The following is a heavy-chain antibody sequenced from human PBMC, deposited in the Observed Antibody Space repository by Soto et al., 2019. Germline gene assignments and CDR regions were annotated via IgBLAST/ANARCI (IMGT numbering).Heavy chain of an antibody. CDR1: GFTVSNNY. Sequence: EVQLVESGGGLIQPGGSLRLSCAVSGFTVSNNYMSWVRQAPGKGLEGVSVIYSGGYTAYGDSVKGRFTISRDNSKNTLYLQMNGRGAEDAAVFCWARRAGGGGYWGQGTLVTVSS. D-gene: IGHD3-10*01. CDR2: IYSGGYT. V-gene: IGHV3-53*01. CDR3: ARRAGGGGY. J-gene: IGHJ4*02.